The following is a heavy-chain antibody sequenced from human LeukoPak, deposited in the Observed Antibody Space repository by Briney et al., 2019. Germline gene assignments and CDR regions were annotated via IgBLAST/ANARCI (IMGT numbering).Heavy chain of an antibody. V-gene: IGHV4-4*07. CDR1: GGSISSYY. D-gene: IGHD3-10*01. CDR2: INTSGST. Sequence: SSETLSLTCTVSGGSISSYYWSWIRQPAGKGLEWIGRINTSGSTKYNPSLRSRVTMSIDTSKNEISLNLRSVTAADTAVYYCARNPVSDWFDPWGQGALVTVSS. J-gene: IGHJ5*02. CDR3: ARNPVSDWFDP.